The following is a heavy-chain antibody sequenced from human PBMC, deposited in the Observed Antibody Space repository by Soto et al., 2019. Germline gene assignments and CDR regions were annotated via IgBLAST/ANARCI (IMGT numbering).Heavy chain of an antibody. V-gene: IGHV3-21*01. CDR3: ARELLSTNVVPAAMDV. CDR1: GFDFSTFG. D-gene: IGHD2-2*01. CDR2: LSPSYPYT. J-gene: IGHJ6*02. Sequence: LRLSCAASGFDFSTFGMNWVRQAPGKGLEWVSFLSPSYPYTSYADSVKGRFTISGDNAKNSVSLQMNSLRADDTAVYYCARELLSTNVVPAAMDVWGQGTTVTVSS.